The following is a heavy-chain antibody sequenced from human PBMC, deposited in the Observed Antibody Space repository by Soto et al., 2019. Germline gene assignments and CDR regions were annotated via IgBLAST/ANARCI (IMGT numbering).Heavy chain of an antibody. Sequence: QVQLVQSGAEVKKPGSSVKVSCKASGGTFSSYAISWVRQAPGQGLEWMGGIIPIFGTANYAQKFQGRVTINADESTSTAYLELSSLRSEDTAVYYCARGVIAAPALGYYYGMDVWGQGTTVTVSS. D-gene: IGHD6-13*01. V-gene: IGHV1-69*01. J-gene: IGHJ6*02. CDR1: GGTFSSYA. CDR3: ARGVIAAPALGYYYGMDV. CDR2: IIPIFGTA.